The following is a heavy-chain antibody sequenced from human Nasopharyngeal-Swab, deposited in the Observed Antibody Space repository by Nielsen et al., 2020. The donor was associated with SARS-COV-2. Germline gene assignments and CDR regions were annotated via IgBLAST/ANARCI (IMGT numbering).Heavy chain of an antibody. V-gene: IGHV4-34*01. CDR2: TRHSGSG. J-gene: IGHJ6*02. Sequence: WIRQPPGKGLEWIGETRHSGSGNYKPSLNSRVSRSVDASKNQFTLKLDSVTAADTAVYYCARGGRHGCNSANRPCAIDVWGQGATVTVSS. CDR3: ARGGRHGCNSANRPCAIDV. D-gene: IGHD2/OR15-2a*01.